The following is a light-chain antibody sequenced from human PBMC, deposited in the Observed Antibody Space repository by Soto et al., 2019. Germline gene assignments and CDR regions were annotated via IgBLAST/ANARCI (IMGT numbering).Light chain of an antibody. CDR1: QSVINN. CDR2: AVS. CDR3: QQCDNWPWT. Sequence: EIVMTQSPATLSVSPGERATLSCRASQSVINNLAWYQQKPGQAPRLLIYAVSTRATGIPARFSGSGSGTEFTLTISSLQSEDFAVYYCQQCDNWPWTFGQGTKVEIK. V-gene: IGKV3D-15*01. J-gene: IGKJ1*01.